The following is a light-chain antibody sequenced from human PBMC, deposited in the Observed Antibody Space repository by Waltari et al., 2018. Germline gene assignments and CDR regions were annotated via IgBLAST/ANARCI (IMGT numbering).Light chain of an antibody. J-gene: IGKJ4*01. V-gene: IGKV3-15*01. CDR2: DSS. CDR1: QSVSSN. CDR3: QQYRDSNPLT. Sequence: EIILTQSPATLSVSPGEGATLSCRASQSVSSNLAWYQHKRGQAPRLLIYDSSTRAPDIPDRFSGSGSGTEFTLTISSLQSDDFVVYFCQQYRDSNPLTFGGGTKVEIK.